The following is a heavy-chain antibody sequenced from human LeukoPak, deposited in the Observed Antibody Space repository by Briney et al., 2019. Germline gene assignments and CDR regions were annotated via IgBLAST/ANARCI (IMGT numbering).Heavy chain of an antibody. D-gene: IGHD5-18*01. J-gene: IGHJ4*02. CDR1: GYTFTGYY. CDR2: ISAYNGNT. Sequence: GASVKVSCKASGYTFTGYYMHWVRQAPGQGLEWMGWISAYNGNTNYAQKFQGRVTMTTDTSTSTAYMELTSLRSDDTALYYCARGPQRGYSDYWGQGTLVTVSS. CDR3: ARGPQRGYSDY. V-gene: IGHV1-18*04.